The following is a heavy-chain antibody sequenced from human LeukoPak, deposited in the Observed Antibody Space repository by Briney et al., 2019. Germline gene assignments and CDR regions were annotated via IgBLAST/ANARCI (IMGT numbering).Heavy chain of an antibody. CDR3: ARETLEGKFDP. V-gene: IGHV4-59*01. CDR1: GGSISSYY. Sequence: SETLSLTCTASGGSISSYYWSWIRQPPGKGLEWIGYIYYSGSTNYNPSLKSRVTISIDTSKNQFSLKLSSVTAADTAVYYCARETLEGKFDPWGQGILVTVSS. J-gene: IGHJ5*02. CDR2: IYYSGST. D-gene: IGHD1-1*01.